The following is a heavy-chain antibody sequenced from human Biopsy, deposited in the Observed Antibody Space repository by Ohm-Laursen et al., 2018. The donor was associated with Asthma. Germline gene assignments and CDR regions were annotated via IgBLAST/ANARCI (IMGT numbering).Heavy chain of an antibody. J-gene: IGHJ6*02. CDR2: ISPIFGAI. CDR3: PKARCYYYYCDMEV. CDR1: GGTFSGYA. D-gene: IGHD3-16*02. Sequence: ASVNVSCKSSGGTFSGYAISWVRQAPGQGLEWMGGISPIFGAIRYAQNFQGRVTIPADVFTNTVHMELSSLRSEDTAVLYCPKARCYYYYCDMEVWGQGTTVTVSS. V-gene: IGHV1-69*13.